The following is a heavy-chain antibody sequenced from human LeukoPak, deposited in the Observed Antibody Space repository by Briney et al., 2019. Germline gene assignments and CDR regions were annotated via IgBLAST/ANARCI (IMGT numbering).Heavy chain of an antibody. CDR1: GFTFSNFG. J-gene: IGHJ4*02. Sequence: GGSLKLSCAASGFTFSNFGMHWVRQAPGKGLEWVSGFSVSDATTYYADSVKGRFTISRDNSKDTLYLQMNSLRPEDTAVYYCVKHWGAYFASGSSYFDYWGQGALVTVSS. CDR2: FSVSDATT. CDR3: VKHWGAYFASGSSYFDY. D-gene: IGHD3-10*01. V-gene: IGHV3-23*01.